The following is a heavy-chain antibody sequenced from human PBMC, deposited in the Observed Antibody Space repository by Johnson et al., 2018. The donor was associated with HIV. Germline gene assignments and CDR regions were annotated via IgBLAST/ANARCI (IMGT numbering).Heavy chain of an antibody. J-gene: IGHJ3*02. V-gene: IGHV3-11*04. Sequence: QVQLVESGGGLVKPGGSLRLSCAASGFTFSDYYMSWVRQAPGKGLEWVSYISSTGITVYYPDSVKGRFTISTDNAKNSLYLQMNSLRAEDTAVYYCAGPLEAAAGPMDAFDIWGQGTMVTVSS. CDR1: GFTFSDYY. CDR2: ISSTGITV. CDR3: AGPLEAAAGPMDAFDI. D-gene: IGHD6-13*01.